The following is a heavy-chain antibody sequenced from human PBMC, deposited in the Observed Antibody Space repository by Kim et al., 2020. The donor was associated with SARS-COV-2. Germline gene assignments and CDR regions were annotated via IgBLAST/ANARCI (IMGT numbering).Heavy chain of an antibody. CDR2: IRSKAYGGTT. J-gene: IGHJ5*02. Sequence: GGSLRLSCTASGFTFGDYAMSWVRQAPGKGLEWVGFIRSKAYGGTTEYAASVKGRFTISRDDSKSIAYLQMNSLKTEDTAVYYCTRDSSSWYGADWFDPWGQGTLVTVSS. CDR1: GFTFGDYA. CDR3: TRDSSSWYGADWFDP. D-gene: IGHD6-13*01. V-gene: IGHV3-49*04.